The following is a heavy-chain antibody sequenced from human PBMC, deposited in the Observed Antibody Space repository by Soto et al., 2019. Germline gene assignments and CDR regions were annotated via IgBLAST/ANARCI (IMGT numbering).Heavy chain of an antibody. V-gene: IGHV3-30-3*01. D-gene: IGHD3-16*02. CDR1: GFTFSSYA. CDR2: ISYDGSNK. CDR3: ARGRAQMITFGGDINGGMGAFDI. J-gene: IGHJ3*02. Sequence: QVQLVESGGGVVQPGRSLRLSCAASGFTFSSYAMHWVRQAPGKGLEWVAVISYDGSNKYYADSVKGRFTISRDNSKKTLYLQMNCLGAEDTAVYYCARGRAQMITFGGDINGGMGAFDIWGQGTMVTVSS.